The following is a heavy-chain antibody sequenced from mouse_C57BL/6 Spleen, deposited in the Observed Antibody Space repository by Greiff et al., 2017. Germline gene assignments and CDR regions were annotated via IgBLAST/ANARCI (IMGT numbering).Heavy chain of an antibody. CDR3: ARGDDYDFDY. Sequence: VQLKESGPELVKPGDSVKISCKASGYSFTGYFMNWVMQSHGKSLEWIGRINPYKGYTFYNQKFKGKATLTVDKSSSTAHMELRSLTSEDSAVYYCARGDDYDFDYWGQGTTLTVSS. CDR2: INPYKGYT. D-gene: IGHD2-4*01. J-gene: IGHJ2*01. CDR1: GYSFTGYF. V-gene: IGHV1-20*01.